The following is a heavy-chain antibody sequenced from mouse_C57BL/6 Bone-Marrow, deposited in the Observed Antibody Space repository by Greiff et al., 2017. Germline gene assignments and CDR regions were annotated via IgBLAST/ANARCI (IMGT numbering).Heavy chain of an antibody. V-gene: IGHV5-6*01. CDR3: ARHRPYEYDAWCAY. D-gene: IGHD2-4*01. Sequence: EVKVVESGGDLVTPGGSLKLSCAASGFTFSSYGMSWVRRTPDKRLEWVATISSGGSYTYYPDSVKGRFTISRDNAKNTLYLQMSSLKSEDTAMYYCARHRPYEYDAWCAYWGQGSLVTVSA. CDR1: GFTFSSYG. CDR2: ISSGGSYT. J-gene: IGHJ3*01.